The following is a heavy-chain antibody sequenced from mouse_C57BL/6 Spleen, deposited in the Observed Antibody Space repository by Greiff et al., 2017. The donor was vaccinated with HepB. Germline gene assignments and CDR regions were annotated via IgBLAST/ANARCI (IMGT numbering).Heavy chain of an antibody. D-gene: IGHD1-1*01. CDR1: GYTFTSYW. V-gene: IGHV1-69*01. J-gene: IGHJ1*03. Sequence: QVQLQQPGAELVMPGASVKLSCKASGYTFTSYWMHWVKQRPGQGLEWIGEIDPSDSYSNYNQKFKGKSTLTVDKSSSTAYMQLSSLTSEDSAVYYCARGPSTVVATNCYFDVWGTGTTVTVSS. CDR2: IDPSDSYS. CDR3: ARGPSTVVATNCYFDV.